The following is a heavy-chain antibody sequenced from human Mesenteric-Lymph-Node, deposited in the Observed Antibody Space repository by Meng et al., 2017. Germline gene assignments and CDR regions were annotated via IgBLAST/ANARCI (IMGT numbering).Heavy chain of an antibody. Sequence: EVKLLESGGGLVQPGGSLRFSFAASGLTFSNYAMGWVRQAPGKGLEWVSRIDPDGSDPTYADSVKGRFSISRDNAKNTVYLQMNSLRAEDSALYYCTNDRLNHWGQGALVTVSS. CDR2: IDPDGSDP. CDR1: GLTFSNYA. CDR3: TNDRLNH. D-gene: IGHD1-1*01. J-gene: IGHJ1*01. V-gene: IGHV3-74*03.